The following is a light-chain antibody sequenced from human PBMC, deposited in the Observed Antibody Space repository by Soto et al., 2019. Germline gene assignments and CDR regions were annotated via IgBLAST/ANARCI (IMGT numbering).Light chain of an antibody. V-gene: IGKV1-5*01. CDR1: QSISSW. Sequence: EIQMTQSPSTLSASVGDRVPITCRASQSISSWLAWYQQKPGKPPKVLIYGASNLQSGVPPRFSGSGSGTDFTLAISSLQPEDSATYYCLQDINYPWTFGQGTKVDIK. CDR3: LQDINYPWT. J-gene: IGKJ1*01. CDR2: GAS.